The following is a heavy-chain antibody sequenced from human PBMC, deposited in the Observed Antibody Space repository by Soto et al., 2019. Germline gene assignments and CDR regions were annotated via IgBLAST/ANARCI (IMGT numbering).Heavy chain of an antibody. D-gene: IGHD3-16*01. CDR1: GYTFTNFG. J-gene: IGHJ4*02. CDR2: ISAYNGNT. Sequence: QVQLVQSGAEVKKPGASVKVSCKASGYTFTNFGISWVRQAPGQGLEWMGWISAYNGNTNYAQKFQGRVTMTTDTSTRTESMEVRSLRFDDTAVYYCARGGTPIDYWCQGTLGTVSS. CDR3: ARGGTPIDY. V-gene: IGHV1-18*01.